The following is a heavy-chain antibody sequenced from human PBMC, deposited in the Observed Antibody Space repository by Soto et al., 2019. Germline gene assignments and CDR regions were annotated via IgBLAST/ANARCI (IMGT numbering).Heavy chain of an antibody. CDR2: FDPEDGET. D-gene: IGHD6-13*01. J-gene: IGHJ4*02. Sequence: GASVKVSCKVSGYTLTELSMHWVRQAPGKGLEWIGGFDPEDGETIYAQKFQGRVTMTEDTSTDTAYMELSSLRSEDTAVYYCATVRIAAAGQTFDYWGQGTLVTVSS. CDR3: ATVRIAAAGQTFDY. CDR1: GYTLTELS. V-gene: IGHV1-24*01.